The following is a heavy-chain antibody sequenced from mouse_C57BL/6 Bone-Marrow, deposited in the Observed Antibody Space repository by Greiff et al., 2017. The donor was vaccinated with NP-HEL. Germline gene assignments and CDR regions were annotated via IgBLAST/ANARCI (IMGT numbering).Heavy chain of an antibody. CDR3: TRAGCYDYDGAMDY. Sequence: EVKLMESGEGLVKPGGSLKLSCAASGFTFSSYAMSWVRQTPEKRLEWVAYISSGGDYLYYADTVKGRFTISRANAGNTLYLQMSSLKSEDTAMYYCTRAGCYDYDGAMDYWGQGTSVTVSS. CDR1: GFTFSSYA. CDR2: ISSGGDYL. V-gene: IGHV5-9-1*02. J-gene: IGHJ4*01. D-gene: IGHD2-4*01.